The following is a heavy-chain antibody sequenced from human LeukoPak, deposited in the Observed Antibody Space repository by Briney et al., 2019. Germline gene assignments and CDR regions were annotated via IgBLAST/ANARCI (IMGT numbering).Heavy chain of an antibody. V-gene: IGHV4-31*03. CDR3: ARGASNYGSFWFDP. J-gene: IGHJ5*02. D-gene: IGHD4-11*01. CDR1: GGSIRSGGYY. Sequence: PSETLSLTCTVSGGSIRSGGYYWSWIRQHPGKGLEWIGNIYYSGSTSYNPSLKSRVTISVDTSKNQFSLKLNSVTAADTAVYYCARGASNYGSFWFDPWAREPWSPSPQ. CDR2: IYYSGST.